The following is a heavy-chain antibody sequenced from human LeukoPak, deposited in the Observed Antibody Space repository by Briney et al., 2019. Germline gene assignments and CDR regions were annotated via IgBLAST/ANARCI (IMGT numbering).Heavy chain of an antibody. CDR3: ARGRSSMVRGYYYYYMDV. CDR2: IYYSGST. D-gene: IGHD3-10*01. V-gene: IGHV4-59*01. CDR1: GGSISSYY. Sequence: SETLSLTCTVSGGSISSYYWSWIRQPPGKGLEWIGYIYYSGSTNYNPSLKSRVTISVDTSKNQFSLKLSSVTAADTAVYYCARGRSSMVRGYYYYYMDVWGKGTTVTISS. J-gene: IGHJ6*03.